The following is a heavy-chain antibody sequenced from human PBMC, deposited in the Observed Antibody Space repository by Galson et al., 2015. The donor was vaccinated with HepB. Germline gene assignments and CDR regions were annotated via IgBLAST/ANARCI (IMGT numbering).Heavy chain of an antibody. V-gene: IGHV3-30-3*01. CDR1: GFTFSSYA. J-gene: IGHJ3*02. CDR2: ISYDGSNK. Sequence: SLRLSCAASGFTFSSYAMHWVRQAPGKGLEWVAVISYDGSNKYYADSVKGRFTISRDNSKNTLYLQMNSLRAGDTAVYYCARAAITMIVVVIAGAFDIWGQGTMVTVSS. D-gene: IGHD3-22*01. CDR3: ARAAITMIVVVIAGAFDI.